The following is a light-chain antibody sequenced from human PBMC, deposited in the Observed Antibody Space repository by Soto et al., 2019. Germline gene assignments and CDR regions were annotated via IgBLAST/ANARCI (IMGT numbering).Light chain of an antibody. Sequence: EIVMTQSPATLSVSPGERVALSCRASQSLNTNLAWYQQKLGQAPRLLIYGASTRATGIPARFSGSGSGTEFTLTISSLQSEDFAIYYCQQYNTWPRTFGQGTKVDIK. CDR3: QQYNTWPRT. J-gene: IGKJ1*01. CDR1: QSLNTN. V-gene: IGKV3-15*01. CDR2: GAS.